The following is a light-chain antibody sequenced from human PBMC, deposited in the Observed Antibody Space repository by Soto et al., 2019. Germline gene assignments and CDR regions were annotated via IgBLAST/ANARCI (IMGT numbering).Light chain of an antibody. CDR1: QSISSY. CDR3: QQSYSTPVT. V-gene: IGKV1-39*01. Sequence: DIQMSQSPSSLSASVGDRFTITCRASQSISSYLNWYQQKPGKAPKLLIYAASSLQSGVPSRFSGSGSGTDFTLTISSLQPEDFATYYCQQSYSTPVTFGQGTKVDIK. CDR2: AAS. J-gene: IGKJ1*01.